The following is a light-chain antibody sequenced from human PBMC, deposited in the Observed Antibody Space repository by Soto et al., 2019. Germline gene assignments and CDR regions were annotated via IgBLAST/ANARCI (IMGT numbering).Light chain of an antibody. J-gene: IGKJ5*01. CDR2: DAS. CDR3: QQRSNWPIT. Sequence: EIVLTQSPATLSLSPGERATLSCRTSQSVSSYFAWYQQKPGRAPRLLIYDASNLATGIPARFIGGGSGTDFTLTISSLEPEDFAVYYCQQRSNWPITFCQGTRLESK. V-gene: IGKV3-11*01. CDR1: QSVSSY.